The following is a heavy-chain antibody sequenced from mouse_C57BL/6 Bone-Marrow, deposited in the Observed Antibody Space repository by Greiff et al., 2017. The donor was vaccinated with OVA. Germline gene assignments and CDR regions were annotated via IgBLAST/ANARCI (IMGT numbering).Heavy chain of an antibody. J-gene: IGHJ2*01. CDR3: ARHEDPYYGSEDYFDY. Sequence: QVHVKQSGAELVKPGASVKLSCKASGYTFTEYTIHWVKQRSGQGLEWIGWFYPGSGSIKYNEKFKDKATLTADKSSSTVYMELSRLTSEDSAVYFCARHEDPYYGSEDYFDYWGQGTTLTVSS. V-gene: IGHV1-62-2*01. D-gene: IGHD1-1*01. CDR1: GYTFTEYT. CDR2: FYPGSGSI.